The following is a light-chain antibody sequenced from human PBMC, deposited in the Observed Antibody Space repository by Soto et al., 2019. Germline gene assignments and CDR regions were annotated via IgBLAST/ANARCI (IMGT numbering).Light chain of an antibody. V-gene: IGLV2-8*01. CDR1: SSHVGRFNY. CDR2: EVG. J-gene: IGLJ2*01. Sequence: QSALTQPPSASGSPGQSVTISCTGTSSHVGRFNYVSWYQHHQGKPPKLLIYEVGKRPSGVPDPFTGSKSGNTASLTVSDLQADDEADYYCAYYSGRSTVTAIDVFGGGTQLTVL. CDR3: AYYSGRSTVTAIDV.